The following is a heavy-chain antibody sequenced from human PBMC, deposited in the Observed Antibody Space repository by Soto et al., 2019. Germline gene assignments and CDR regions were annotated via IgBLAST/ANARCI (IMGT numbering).Heavy chain of an antibody. V-gene: IGHV3-15*07. CDR3: TTSLSTPGGFDY. CDR1: GFTVSDAY. Sequence: EVQLVESGGGIVKPGGSLTLSCEVSGFTVSDAYMGWVRQAPGKRLEWVGRLTSRSAGGTTDFTAPVKGRFTISKDDSDITLYLQMNSLKTEDTAVYYCTTSLSTPGGFDYWGQGTLVTASS. J-gene: IGHJ4*02. CDR2: LTSRSAGGTT. D-gene: IGHD2-8*02.